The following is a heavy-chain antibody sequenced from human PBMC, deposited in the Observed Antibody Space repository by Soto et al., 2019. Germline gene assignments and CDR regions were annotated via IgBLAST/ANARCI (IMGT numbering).Heavy chain of an antibody. CDR1: GDSISTFY. D-gene: IGHD3-22*01. Sequence: SETLSLTCTVSGDSISTFYWGWMRQSPGKELEWIGYVYYTGSTNYNPSLKSRVTISVDRSKNQFSLKLTSANAADTAVYYCARGRTVRNYADDSSDYFYLFDYWGQGTQVTVYS. J-gene: IGHJ4*02. CDR3: ARGRTVRNYADDSSDYFYLFDY. CDR2: VYYTGST. V-gene: IGHV4-59*01.